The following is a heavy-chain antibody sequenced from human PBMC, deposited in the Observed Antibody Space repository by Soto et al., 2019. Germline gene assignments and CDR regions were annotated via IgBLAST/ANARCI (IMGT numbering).Heavy chain of an antibody. Sequence: SETLSLTCAVYGGSFSGYYWSWIRQPPGKGLEWIGEINHSGSTNYNPSLKSRVTISVDTSKNQFSLKLSSVTAADTAVYSCAIAYRYHEVVVAAMRRWFDPWGHGTLVTVSS. CDR1: GGSFSGYY. J-gene: IGHJ5*02. CDR2: INHSGST. D-gene: IGHD2-15*01. CDR3: AIAYRYHEVVVAAMRRWFDP. V-gene: IGHV4-34*01.